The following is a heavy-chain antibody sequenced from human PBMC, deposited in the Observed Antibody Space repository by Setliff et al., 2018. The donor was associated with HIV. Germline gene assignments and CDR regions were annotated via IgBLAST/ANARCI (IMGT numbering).Heavy chain of an antibody. CDR2: IVVGSGNT. J-gene: IGHJ2*01. D-gene: IGHD4-4*01. Sequence: SVKVSCKASGFTFTSSAMQWVRQARGQRLEWIGWIVVGSGNTNYAQKFQGRVTITRDMSTSTAYMELSSLRSEDTAVYYCAAADYSNPHWYFDLWGRGTLVTVSS. CDR3: AAADYSNPHWYFDL. CDR1: GFTFTSSA. V-gene: IGHV1-58*02.